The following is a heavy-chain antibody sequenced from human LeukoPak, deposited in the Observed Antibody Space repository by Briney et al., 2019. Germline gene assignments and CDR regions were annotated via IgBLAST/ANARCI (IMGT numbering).Heavy chain of an antibody. CDR2: XXXXFGTP. CDR1: GDTFRSNA. D-gene: IGHD2-15*01. CDR3: AFYLGYCSGGSCYHHFDY. V-gene: IGHV1-69*01. J-gene: IGHJ4*02. Sequence: SVKVSCKASGDTFRSNAISWVRQAPGQGLEXXXXXXXXFGTPNYAQKFQGRVTITADESTSTAYMELSSLRSEDTAVYFCAFYLGYCSGGSCYHHFDYWGQGTLVTVSS.